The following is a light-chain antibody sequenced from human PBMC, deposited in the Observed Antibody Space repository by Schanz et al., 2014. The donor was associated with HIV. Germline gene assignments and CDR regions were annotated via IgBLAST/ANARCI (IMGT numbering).Light chain of an antibody. CDR2: GNN. CDR3: ASWDDSLKGWV. V-gene: IGLV1-40*01. CDR1: SSTIGTGYD. J-gene: IGLJ3*02. Sequence: QSVLTQPPSVSGAPGQRVTISCTGSSSTIGTGYDVHWYQQLPGDAPKLLIYGNNNRPSGVPDRFSGSKSGTSASLAISGLRSEDEADYYCASWDDSLKGWVFGGGTKLTVL.